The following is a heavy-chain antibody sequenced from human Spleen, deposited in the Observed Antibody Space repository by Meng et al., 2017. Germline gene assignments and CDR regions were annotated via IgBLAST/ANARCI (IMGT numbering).Heavy chain of an antibody. CDR1: GYSINSGYY. CDR2: IYHAGST. J-gene: IGHJ4*02. CDR3: ARDDYGDYFLVY. V-gene: IGHV4-38-2*02. D-gene: IGHD4-17*01. Sequence: GSLRLSCTVSGYSINSGYYWSWLRQPPGKGLEWIGSIYHAGSTYYSPSLKSRVTMSVDTSNNEFSLILRSVTAADTAVYYCARDDYGDYFLVYWGQGELVTVSS.